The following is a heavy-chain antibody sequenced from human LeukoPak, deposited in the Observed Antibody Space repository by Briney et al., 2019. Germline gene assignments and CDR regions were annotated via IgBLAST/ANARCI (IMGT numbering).Heavy chain of an antibody. CDR3: TRQGGDYGNDSSGYYSGL. J-gene: IGHJ4*02. CDR1: GYSFTSYW. V-gene: IGHV5-10-1*01. Sequence: GESLKISCKGSGYSFTSYWISWVRQMPGKGLEWMGRIDPSDSYTNYSPSFQGHVTISADKSISTAYLQWSSLKASDTAMYYCTRQGGDYGNDSSGYYSGLWGQGTLVTVSS. CDR2: IDPSDSYT. D-gene: IGHD3-22*01.